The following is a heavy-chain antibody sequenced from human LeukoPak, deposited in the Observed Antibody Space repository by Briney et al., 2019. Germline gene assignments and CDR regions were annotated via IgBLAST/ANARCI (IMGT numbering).Heavy chain of an antibody. J-gene: IGHJ4*02. V-gene: IGHV3-15*01. CDR2: IKSKTDCGTT. Sequence: GGSLRLSCAASGFTFSNAWMRWVRQAPGKGLGWVGRIKSKTDCGTTDYSAPVKGRFTISRDDSKNTLYMQMNSMKAEDTAVYYCTTPGGDYEGYFDYWGRGTLVTVSS. CDR1: GFTFSNAW. D-gene: IGHD4-17*01. CDR3: TTPGGDYEGYFDY.